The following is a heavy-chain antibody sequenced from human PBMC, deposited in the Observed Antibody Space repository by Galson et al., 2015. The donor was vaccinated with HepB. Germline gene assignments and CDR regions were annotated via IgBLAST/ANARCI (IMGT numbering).Heavy chain of an antibody. CDR3: ARAWGAARSVDF. CDR1: GFRFSDYG. CDR2: ISYDGSNE. D-gene: IGHD6-6*01. Sequence: SLRLSCAASGFRFSDYGLHWVRQAPGKGLEWVALISYDGSNEYYADSVEGRFTISRDNSKNTLYVQMHSLRADDTAVYYCARAWGAARSVDFWGQGTLVTVSS. V-gene: IGHV3-30-3*01. J-gene: IGHJ4*02.